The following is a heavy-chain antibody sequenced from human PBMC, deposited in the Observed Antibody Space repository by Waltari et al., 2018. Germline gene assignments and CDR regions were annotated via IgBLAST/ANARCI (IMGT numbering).Heavy chain of an antibody. D-gene: IGHD1-26*01. CDR2: IFYSGTP. J-gene: IGHJ6*02. CDR1: GGSISSSTYY. Sequence: QLQLQESGPGLVKPSETLSLTCTVSGGSISSSTYYWGWIRQPPGKGLEWIGTIFYSGTPCYNPSLKSRLTISVDTSKNQFSLKLSSVTAADTAVYYCARLSYAYYYGMDVWGQGTTVTVSS. CDR3: ARLSYAYYYGMDV. V-gene: IGHV4-39*07.